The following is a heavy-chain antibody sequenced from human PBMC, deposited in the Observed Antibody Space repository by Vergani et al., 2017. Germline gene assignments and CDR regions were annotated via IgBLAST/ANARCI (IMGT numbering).Heavy chain of an antibody. CDR1: GYTFTSYY. Sequence: QVQLVQSGAEVKKPGASVKVSCKASGYTFTSYYMHWVRQAPGQGLEWMGIINPSGGSTSYAQKFQGRVTMTRDTSTSTVYMELSSLRSEDTAVYYCARDRELNWNPEGGYYYYGMDVWGQGTTVTVSS. CDR3: ARDRELNWNPEGGYYYYGMDV. CDR2: INPSGGST. V-gene: IGHV1-46*01. J-gene: IGHJ6*02. D-gene: IGHD1-20*01.